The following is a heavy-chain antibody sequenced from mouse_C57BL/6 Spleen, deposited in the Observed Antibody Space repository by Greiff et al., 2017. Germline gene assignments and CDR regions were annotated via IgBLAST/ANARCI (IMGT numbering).Heavy chain of an antibody. CDR1: GYTFTEYT. D-gene: IGHD1-1*02. J-gene: IGHJ1*03. CDR3: ARHDEGYYGGGLWYFDV. Sequence: QVQLQQSGAELVKPGASVKLSCKASGYTFTEYTIHWVKQRSGQGLEWIGWFYPGSGSIKYNEKFKDKATLTADKSSSTVYMELSRLTSEDSAVYFCARHDEGYYGGGLWYFDVWGTGTTVTVSS. V-gene: IGHV1-62-2*01. CDR2: FYPGSGSI.